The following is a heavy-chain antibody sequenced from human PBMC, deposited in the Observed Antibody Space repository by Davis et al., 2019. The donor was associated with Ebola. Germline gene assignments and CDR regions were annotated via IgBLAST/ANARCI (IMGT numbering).Heavy chain of an antibody. CDR1: GSAFSTYV. J-gene: IGHJ4*02. D-gene: IGHD4/OR15-4a*01. Sequence: PGGSLRLSCSASGSAFSTYVMTWVRQAPGKGLEWVSTIGSSGDKTYYADSVKGRFTISRDNSKNMLYVQMNSLRAEDTAVYYCAKGYSTATTMFDYWGPGTLVTVSS. CDR3: AKGYSTATTMFDY. V-gene: IGHV3-23*01. CDR2: IGSSGDKT.